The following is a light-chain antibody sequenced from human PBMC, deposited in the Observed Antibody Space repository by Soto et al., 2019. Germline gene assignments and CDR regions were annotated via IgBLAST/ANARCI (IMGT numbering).Light chain of an antibody. Sequence: QSVLTQPPSVSGAPGQRVTISCTGSRSNIGAGYDVHWYQQLPGTAPKLLIYGNSNRPSGVPDRFSGSKSGSSASLAITGLQAEDEADYYCQSHDSSLSGSVFGGGTKVTVL. V-gene: IGLV1-40*01. CDR3: QSHDSSLSGSV. CDR2: GNS. CDR1: RSNIGAGYD. J-gene: IGLJ2*01.